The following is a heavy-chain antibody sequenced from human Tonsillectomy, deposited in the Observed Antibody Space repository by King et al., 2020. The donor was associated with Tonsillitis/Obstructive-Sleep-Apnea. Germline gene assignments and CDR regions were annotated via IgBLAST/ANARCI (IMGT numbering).Heavy chain of an antibody. J-gene: IGHJ6*03. D-gene: IGHD2-2*01. CDR3: AKGPRSTDYMDV. CDR2: ISWNSGSI. Sequence: VQLVESGGGLVQPGRSLRLSCAASGFTFDDYAMHWVRQAPGKGLEWVSGISWNSGSIGYADSVKGRFTISRDNAKNSLYLQMNSLSGEDTALYYCAKGPRSTDYMDVWGKGTTVTVSS. V-gene: IGHV3-9*01. CDR1: GFTFDDYA.